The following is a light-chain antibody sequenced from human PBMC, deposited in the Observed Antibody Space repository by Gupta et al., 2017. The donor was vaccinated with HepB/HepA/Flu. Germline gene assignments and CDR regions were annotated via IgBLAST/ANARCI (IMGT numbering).Light chain of an antibody. V-gene: IGLV1-44*01. Sequence: QSVLTQPPSASGPPGQRVTISCSGSSSNIGSNTVNWYQQLPGTAPKLLIYRNNQRPSGVTARFSGSKSGTSASLVISGLQSEDEADYYCAEWDDRLNGVVFGGGTKLTVL. CDR2: RNN. CDR1: SSNIGSNT. J-gene: IGLJ2*01. CDR3: AEWDDRLNGVV.